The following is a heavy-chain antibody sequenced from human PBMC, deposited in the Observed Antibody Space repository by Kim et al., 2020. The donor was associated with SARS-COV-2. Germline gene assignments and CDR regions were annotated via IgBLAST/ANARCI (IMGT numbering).Heavy chain of an antibody. Sequence: GGSLRLSCAASGFTFSSYWMHWVRQAPGKGLVWVSRLNSDGSRISYADFVKGRFTISRDNAKNTLYLQMNSLRAEDTAVYYCARDYIAAAGVADYWGQGTLVTVSS. CDR2: LNSDGSRI. V-gene: IGHV3-74*01. CDR3: ARDYIAAAGVADY. J-gene: IGHJ4*02. D-gene: IGHD6-13*01. CDR1: GFTFSSYW.